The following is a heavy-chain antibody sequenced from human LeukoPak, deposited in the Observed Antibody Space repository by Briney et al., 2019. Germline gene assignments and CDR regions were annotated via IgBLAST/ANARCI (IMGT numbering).Heavy chain of an antibody. V-gene: IGHV4-59*13. J-gene: IGHJ2*01. D-gene: IGHD6-13*01. Sequence: SETLSLTCTVSGGSISSYYWSWLRQPPGKGLEWFGYIYYSGSTNYNPSLKSRVTISVDTSKNQFSLKLSSVTAADTAVYYCARDSSSWYPYWYFDLWGRGTLVTVSS. CDR1: GGSISSYY. CDR2: IYYSGST. CDR3: ARDSSSWYPYWYFDL.